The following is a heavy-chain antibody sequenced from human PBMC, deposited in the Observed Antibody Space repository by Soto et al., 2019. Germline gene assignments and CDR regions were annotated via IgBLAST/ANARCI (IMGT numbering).Heavy chain of an antibody. D-gene: IGHD1-26*01. V-gene: IGHV3-49*03. CDR2: IRSKAYGGTT. CDR1: GFTFGDFA. J-gene: IGHJ4*02. CDR3: NRGISGRFTPLDY. Sequence: PGGSLRLSCTTSGFTFGDFAMSWFRQAPGKGLEWVGFIRSKAYGGTTEYGASVKGRFTISRDDSKSIAYLQMNSLKTEDTAVYYCNRGISGRFTPLDYWGQGTPVTVYS.